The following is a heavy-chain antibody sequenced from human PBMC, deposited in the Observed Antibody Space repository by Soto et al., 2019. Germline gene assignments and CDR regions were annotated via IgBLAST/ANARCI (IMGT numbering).Heavy chain of an antibody. J-gene: IGHJ6*02. Sequence: PSETLSLTCTVSGGSISSSSYYWGWIRQPPGKGLEWIGSIYYSGSTYYNPSLKSRVTISVDTSKNQFSLKLSSVTAADTAVYYCARHARSITMVRGVIIHYYYYGMDVWGQGTTVT. D-gene: IGHD3-10*01. CDR1: GGSISSSSYY. CDR2: IYYSGST. V-gene: IGHV4-39*01. CDR3: ARHARSITMVRGVIIHYYYYGMDV.